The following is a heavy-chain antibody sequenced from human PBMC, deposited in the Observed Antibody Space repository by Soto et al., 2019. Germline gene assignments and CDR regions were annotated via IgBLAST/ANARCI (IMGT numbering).Heavy chain of an antibody. Sequence: GGSLRLSCAASGFTFSSYAMSWVRQAPGKGLEWVSAISGSGGSTYYADSVKGRFTISRDNSKNTLYLQMNSLRAEDMAVYYCAKDGVRGSSTSCFDYWGQGTLVTVSS. CDR1: GFTFSSYA. V-gene: IGHV3-23*01. D-gene: IGHD2-2*01. J-gene: IGHJ4*02. CDR2: ISGSGGST. CDR3: AKDGVRGSSTSCFDY.